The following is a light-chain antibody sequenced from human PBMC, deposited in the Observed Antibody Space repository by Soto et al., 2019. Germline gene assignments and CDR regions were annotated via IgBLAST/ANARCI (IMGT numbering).Light chain of an antibody. CDR1: QRVSSN. V-gene: IGKV3-15*01. CDR3: QQYNNSVIP. CDR2: GAS. Sequence: EIVRTQSPATLSVSPGERATLSCRASQRVSSNLAWYQQKPGQPPRLLIYGASTRPTGIPAGFSGSGSGTELTLNIRVLQSEPLEVYYCQQYNNSVIPFGQGTRLPIK. J-gene: IGKJ5*01.